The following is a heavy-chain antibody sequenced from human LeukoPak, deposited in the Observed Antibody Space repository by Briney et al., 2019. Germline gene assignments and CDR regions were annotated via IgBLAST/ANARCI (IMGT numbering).Heavy chain of an antibody. CDR2: INPSGGST. CDR1: GYTFTIYY. CDR3: ARDLGYCSGGSCYAGDY. V-gene: IGHV1-46*01. J-gene: IGHJ4*02. D-gene: IGHD2-15*01. Sequence: ASVKVSSKASGYTFTIYYMHWVRQAPGQGLGWMGIINPSGGSTSYAQKFQGRVTMTRDTSTSTVYMELSSLRSEDTAVYYCARDLGYCSGGSCYAGDYWGQGTLVTVSS.